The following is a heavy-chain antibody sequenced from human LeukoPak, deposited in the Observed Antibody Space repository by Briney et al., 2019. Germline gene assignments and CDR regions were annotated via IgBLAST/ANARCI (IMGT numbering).Heavy chain of an antibody. CDR1: TNYX. V-gene: IGHV1-46*01. CDR3: TRTYDNSGYYV. D-gene: IGHD3-22*01. Sequence: TNYXLHWVRQAPGQGLEWMGMINASGGSTTYAQKFQGRATMTRDTSTSTVYMELSSLRSEDTAVYYCTRTYDNSGYYVWGQGTLVTVSS. CDR2: INASGGST. J-gene: IGHJ4*02.